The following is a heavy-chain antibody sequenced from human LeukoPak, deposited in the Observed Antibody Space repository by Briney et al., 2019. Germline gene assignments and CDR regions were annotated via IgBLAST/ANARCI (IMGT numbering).Heavy chain of an antibody. J-gene: IGHJ4*02. CDR1: GFTFTNAW. CDR2: IKSKNDGGTT. CDR3: TTDPWDIVVVVAATRVDY. D-gene: IGHD2-15*01. Sequence: GGPLRLSCAASGFTFTNAWMSWVRQAPGKGLEWVGRIKSKNDGGTTDYGARVKGRFTISRDDSKNTLYLQMNSLKTEDTAVYYCTTDPWDIVVVVAATRVDYWGQGTLVTVSS. V-gene: IGHV3-15*01.